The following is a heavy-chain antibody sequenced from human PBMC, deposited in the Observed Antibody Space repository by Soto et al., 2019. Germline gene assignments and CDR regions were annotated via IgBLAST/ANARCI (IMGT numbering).Heavy chain of an antibody. D-gene: IGHD3-3*01. V-gene: IGHV1-58*01. Sequence: PVKGYWKTAGFRFTSSAVHWGTEAHRQRLEWIGWLVVGSGNTHYAQHFQERVTLTRDMSTGTAYMELSSLRSEDTAVYYCAAVPVLRFLKWLPAYFDYWGQGTLVTVSS. CDR2: LVVGSGNT. CDR1: GFRFTSSA. J-gene: IGHJ4*02. CDR3: AAVPVLRFLKWLPAYFDY.